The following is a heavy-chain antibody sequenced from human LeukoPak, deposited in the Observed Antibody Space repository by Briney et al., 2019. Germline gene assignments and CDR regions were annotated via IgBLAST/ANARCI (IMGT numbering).Heavy chain of an antibody. CDR2: IIPIFGTA. Sequence: SVKVSCKASGDTFSSYAISWVRQAPGQGLEWMGRIIPIFGTANYAQKFQGRVTITTHESTSTAYMELSSLKSEDTAVYYCSRLTYSSSWYYYWGQGTLVTVSS. V-gene: IGHV1-69*05. CDR1: GDTFSSYA. D-gene: IGHD6-13*01. J-gene: IGHJ4*02. CDR3: SRLTYSSSWYYY.